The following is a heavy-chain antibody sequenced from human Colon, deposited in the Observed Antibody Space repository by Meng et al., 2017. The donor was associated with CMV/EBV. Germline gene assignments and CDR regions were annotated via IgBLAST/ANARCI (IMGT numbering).Heavy chain of an antibody. CDR1: GYDFTDFY. D-gene: IGHD2-15*01. CDR2: INTKSSGT. Sequence: ASVKVSCKASGYDFTDFYMHWVRQAPGQGLEWMGWINTKSSGTYFAQKFQGRVTLTRDTSISTVYMEMNSLRSDDAAVYYCARVRIVGARTWFAPWGQGTLVTVSS. J-gene: IGHJ5*02. V-gene: IGHV1-2*02. CDR3: ARVRIVGARTWFAP.